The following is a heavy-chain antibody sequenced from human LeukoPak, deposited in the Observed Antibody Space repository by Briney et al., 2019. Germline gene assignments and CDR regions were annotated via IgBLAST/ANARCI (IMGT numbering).Heavy chain of an antibody. Sequence: SETLSLTCAVYGGSFSGYYWSWIRQPPGKGLEWIGEINHSGSTNYNPSLKSRVTISVDPSKNQFSLKLSSVTAADTAVYYCARESSGWLLYYFDYWGQGTLVTVSS. V-gene: IGHV4-34*01. CDR2: INHSGST. J-gene: IGHJ4*02. CDR1: GGSFSGYY. CDR3: ARESSGWLLYYFDY. D-gene: IGHD6-19*01.